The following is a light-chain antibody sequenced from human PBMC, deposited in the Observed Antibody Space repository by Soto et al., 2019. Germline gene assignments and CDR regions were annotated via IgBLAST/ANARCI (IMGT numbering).Light chain of an antibody. CDR2: GAS. Sequence: EVVMTQSPDTLSVSPGERATLSCRASQSVGSNLAWYQQKPGQAPRLLIYGASTRATAIPARFSGSGSGTEFTLTISSLQSEDFAVYYCHQYHNWPPYTFGLGTKVDI. J-gene: IGKJ1*01. CDR3: HQYHNWPPYT. CDR1: QSVGSN. V-gene: IGKV3-15*01.